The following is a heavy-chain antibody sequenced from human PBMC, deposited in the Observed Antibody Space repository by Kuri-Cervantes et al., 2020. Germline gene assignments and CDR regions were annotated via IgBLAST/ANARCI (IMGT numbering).Heavy chain of an antibody. D-gene: IGHD3-22*01. Sequence: GESLKISCAASGFTFSSYGMHWVRQAPGKGLEWVAVISYDGSNKYYADSVKGRFTISRDNSKNTLYLQMNSLRAEDTAVYYCARGRITMIVVDAFDIWGQGTMVTVSS. V-gene: IGHV3-30*03. CDR1: GFTFSSYG. CDR3: ARGRITMIVVDAFDI. J-gene: IGHJ3*02. CDR2: ISYDGSNK.